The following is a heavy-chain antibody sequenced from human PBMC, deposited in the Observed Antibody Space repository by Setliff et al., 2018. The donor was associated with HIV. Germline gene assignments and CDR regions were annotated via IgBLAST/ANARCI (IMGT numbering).Heavy chain of an antibody. D-gene: IGHD2-21*01. Sequence: PGGSLRLSCATSGFTFSDYYMSWIRQAPGKGLEWLSFINSMSSYTNYADSVKGRFTISRDNGNNALYLQMNSLRAEDTAIYYCARVSSALFLPQYHFGYWGQGTLVTVSS. V-gene: IGHV3-11*05. CDR2: INSMSSYT. CDR3: ARVSSALFLPQYHFGY. J-gene: IGHJ4*02. CDR1: GFTFSDYY.